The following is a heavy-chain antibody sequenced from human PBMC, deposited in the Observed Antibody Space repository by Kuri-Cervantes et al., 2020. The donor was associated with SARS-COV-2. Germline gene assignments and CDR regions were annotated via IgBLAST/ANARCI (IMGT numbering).Heavy chain of an antibody. V-gene: IGHV3-11*04. CDR2: ISSSGSTI. CDR3: ARDPEWFGELFQWSPSYYYGMDV. Sequence: GESLKISCTVPGDSIISSYYWGWIRQPPGKGLEWVSYISSSGSTIYYADSVKGRFPISRDNAKNSLYLQMNSLRAEDTAVYYCARDPEWFGELFQWSPSYYYGMDVWGQGTTVTVSS. J-gene: IGHJ6*02. CDR1: GDSIISSYY. D-gene: IGHD3-10*01.